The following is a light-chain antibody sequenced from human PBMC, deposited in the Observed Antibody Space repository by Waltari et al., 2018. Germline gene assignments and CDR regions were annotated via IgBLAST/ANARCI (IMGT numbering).Light chain of an antibody. CDR2: AVF. J-gene: IGLJ3*02. V-gene: IGLV2-14*01. Sequence: QSALTQPASVSGSPGQSITISCTGTSSDFGFYNYVSCYQKHPGKAPKLIIDAVFERPSGVSNRFSVSKSGNTASLTISGLLAEDEADYYCNSYTGSSSWVFGGGTKLTVL. CDR1: SSDFGFYNY. CDR3: NSYTGSSSWV.